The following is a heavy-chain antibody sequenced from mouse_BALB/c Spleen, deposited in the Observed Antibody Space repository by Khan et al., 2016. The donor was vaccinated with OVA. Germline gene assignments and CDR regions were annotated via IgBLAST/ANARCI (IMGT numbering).Heavy chain of an antibody. J-gene: IGHJ2*01. CDR1: GYIFTSYW. Sequence: QMQLEESGAELVRPGTSVKLSCKTSGYIFTSYWIHWVKQRSGQGLEWIARIYPGTNNIYYNENFKDKATLTADKASSTVYLQLSSLKSEDSAVFFVAIGDAFYYFGLWGQGNTLTVSP. V-gene: IGHV1-76*01. CDR3: AIGDAFYYFGL. CDR2: IYPGTNNI.